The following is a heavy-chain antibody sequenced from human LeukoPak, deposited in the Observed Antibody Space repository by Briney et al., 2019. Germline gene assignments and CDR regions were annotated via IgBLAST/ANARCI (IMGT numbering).Heavy chain of an antibody. CDR2: ISGSGGST. CDR3: AKGRSQIDGVYYYGMDV. J-gene: IGHJ6*02. D-gene: IGHD2-21*01. V-gene: IGHV3-23*01. CDR1: GFTFSSYA. Sequence: GGPLRLSCAASGFTFSSYAMSWVRQAPGKGLEWVSAISGSGGSTYYADSVKGRFTISRDNSKNTLYLQMNSLRAEDTAVYYCAKGRSQIDGVYYYGMDVWGQGTTVTVSS.